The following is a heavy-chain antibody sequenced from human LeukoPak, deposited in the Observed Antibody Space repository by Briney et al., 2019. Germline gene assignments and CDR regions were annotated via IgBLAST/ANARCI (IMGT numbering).Heavy chain of an antibody. CDR1: GDSITSYF. V-gene: IGHV4-39*01. J-gene: IGHJ4*02. D-gene: IGHD5-18*01. CDR2: IYYSGST. CDR3: ARIRGYSYGTFDY. Sequence: SETLSLTCTVSGDSITSYFWGWIRQPPGKGLEWIGSIYYSGSTYYNPSLKSRVAISVDTSKNQFSLKLSSVTAADTAVYYCARIRGYSYGTFDYWGQGTLVTVSS.